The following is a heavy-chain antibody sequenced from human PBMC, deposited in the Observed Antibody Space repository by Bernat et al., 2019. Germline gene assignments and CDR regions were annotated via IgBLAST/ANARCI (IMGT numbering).Heavy chain of an antibody. J-gene: IGHJ1*01. Sequence: QVQLQESGPGLVKPSQTLSLTCTVSGGSISSGGYYWSWIRQHPGKGLEWIGYIYYSGSTYYNPSLKSRVTISVDTSKNQFSLRLSSVTAADTAVYYCARDWVKGQYFQHWGQGTLVTVSS. D-gene: IGHD2-21*01. CDR3: ARDWVKGQYFQH. CDR2: IYYSGST. CDR1: GGSISSGGYY. V-gene: IGHV4-31*03.